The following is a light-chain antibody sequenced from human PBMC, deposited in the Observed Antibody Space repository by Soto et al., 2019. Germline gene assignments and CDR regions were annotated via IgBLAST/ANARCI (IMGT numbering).Light chain of an antibody. V-gene: IGLV1-40*01. CDR3: QSYDSSLSGFWV. CDR2: GNN. J-gene: IGLJ3*02. Sequence: QSVLTQPPSVPGAPGQRVTISCTGSSSNIGAGYDVHWYQQFSGTSPKLLIYGNNNRPSGVPDRFSGSKSGTSASLAITGLQAEDEADYYCQSYDSSLSGFWVFGGGTKLTVL. CDR1: SSNIGAGYD.